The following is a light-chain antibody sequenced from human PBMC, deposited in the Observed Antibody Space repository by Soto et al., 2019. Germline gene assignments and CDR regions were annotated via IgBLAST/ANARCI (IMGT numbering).Light chain of an antibody. Sequence: QSVLTQPPSASGTPGQRVTISCSGSSSNIGTNYVYWYKQLPGTAPTLLIYTSNQRPSGVPDRFSGSKSGTSASLAISGLRSEDEADYYCAAWDDNLSGWVFGGGTQLTVL. CDR2: TSN. V-gene: IGLV1-47*02. CDR1: SSNIGTNY. J-gene: IGLJ3*02. CDR3: AAWDDNLSGWV.